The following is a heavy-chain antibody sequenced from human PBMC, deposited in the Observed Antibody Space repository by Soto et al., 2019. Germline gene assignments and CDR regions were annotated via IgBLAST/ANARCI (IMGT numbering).Heavy chain of an antibody. Sequence: GASVKVSCKASGYTFNRYYMHWVRQAPGPGLEWMGWISPHTGGTTYAQKFQGRVTMTRDTSVSTAFMELSRLGSDDTADYYCAKEGGYSYGYGPYYYYYGMDVWGQGTTVTVSS. V-gene: IGHV1-2*02. CDR3: AKEGGYSYGYGPYYYYYGMDV. CDR1: GYTFNRYY. CDR2: ISPHTGGT. D-gene: IGHD5-18*01. J-gene: IGHJ6*02.